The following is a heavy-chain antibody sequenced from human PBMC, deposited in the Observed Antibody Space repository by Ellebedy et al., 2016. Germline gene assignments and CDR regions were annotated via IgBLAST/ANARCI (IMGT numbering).Heavy chain of an antibody. CDR2: ISGSGSST. CDR1: GFTFSSYW. D-gene: IGHD3-16*02. Sequence: GGSLRLXXAASGFTFSSYWMSWVRQAPGKGLEWVSAISGSGSSTYYADSVKGRFTISRDNSRNTLSLQMNSLRAEDTALYYCAIVTLCGSYRHDYWGQGTLVTVSS. V-gene: IGHV3-23*01. CDR3: AIVTLCGSYRHDY. J-gene: IGHJ4*02.